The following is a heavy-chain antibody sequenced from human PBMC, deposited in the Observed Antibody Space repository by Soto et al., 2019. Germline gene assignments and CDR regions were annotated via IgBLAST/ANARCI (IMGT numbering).Heavy chain of an antibody. Sequence: GASVKVSCKASGGTFSSYAISWVRQAPGQGLEWMGGIIPIFGTASYAQKFQGRVTITADESTSTAYMELSSLRSEDTAVYYCARLLTRSPSAPGIRAVDIWGQGTMVTVSS. V-gene: IGHV1-69*13. CDR1: GGTFSSYA. CDR2: IIPIFGTA. CDR3: ARLLTRSPSAPGIRAVDI. J-gene: IGHJ3*02. D-gene: IGHD1-20*01.